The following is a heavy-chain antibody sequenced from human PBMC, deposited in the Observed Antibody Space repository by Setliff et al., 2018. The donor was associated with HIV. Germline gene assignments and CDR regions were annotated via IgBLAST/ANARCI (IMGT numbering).Heavy chain of an antibody. J-gene: IGHJ4*02. D-gene: IGHD4-17*01. V-gene: IGHV5-51*01. Sequence: GESLKISCQASGYSFMSYWIGWVRQMPGKSLDWLGIIFPGDSDTRYNPSFEGQVTISADKSISTAYLQWSSLKASDTAIYYCTRQGDFGQWGDYWGQGAQVTVSS. CDR1: GYSFMSYW. CDR2: IFPGDSDT. CDR3: TRQGDFGQWGDY.